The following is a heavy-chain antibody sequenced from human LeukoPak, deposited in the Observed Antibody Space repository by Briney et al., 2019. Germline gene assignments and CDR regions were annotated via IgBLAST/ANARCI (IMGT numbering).Heavy chain of an antibody. CDR1: GGSFSSNY. CDR3: ASEPYGSGSFLGAFDI. J-gene: IGHJ3*02. D-gene: IGHD3-10*01. Sequence: PSETLSLTCSVSGGSFSSNYWSWIRQPPGRGLEWIGYIYHSGSTNYNPSLESRVTISVDTSKNQFSLKLSSVTAADTAVYYCASEPYGSGSFLGAFDIWGQGTMVTVSS. CDR2: IYHSGST. V-gene: IGHV4-59*08.